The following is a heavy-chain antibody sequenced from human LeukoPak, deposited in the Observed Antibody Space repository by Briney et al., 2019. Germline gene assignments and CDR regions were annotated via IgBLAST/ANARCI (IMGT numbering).Heavy chain of an antibody. CDR1: GGSISSSSYY. Sequence: PSETLSLTCTVSGGSISSSSYYWGWIRQPPGKGLEWIGSIYYSGSTYYNPSLKSRVTISVDTSKNQFSLKLRSVTAADTAVYYCARPAPRYYYGSGSYYFDYWGQGTLVTVSS. D-gene: IGHD3-10*01. CDR3: ARPAPRYYYGSGSYYFDY. J-gene: IGHJ4*02. CDR2: IYYSGST. V-gene: IGHV4-39*01.